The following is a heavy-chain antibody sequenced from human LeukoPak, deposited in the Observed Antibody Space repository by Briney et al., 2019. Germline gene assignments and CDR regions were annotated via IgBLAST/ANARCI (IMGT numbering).Heavy chain of an antibody. D-gene: IGHD3-22*01. CDR1: GFTFSSYA. V-gene: IGHV3-23*01. CDR3: AKEGRYYDSSGYYDY. Sequence: GRSLRLSCAASGFTFSSYAMSWVRQAPGKGLEWVSAISGSGGSTYYADSVKGRFTISRDNSKNTLYLQMNSLRAEDTAVYYCAKEGRYYDSSGYYDYWGQGTLVTVSS. J-gene: IGHJ4*02. CDR2: ISGSGGST.